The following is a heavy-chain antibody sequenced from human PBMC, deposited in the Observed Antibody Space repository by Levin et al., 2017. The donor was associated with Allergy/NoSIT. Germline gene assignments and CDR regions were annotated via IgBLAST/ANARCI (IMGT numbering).Heavy chain of an antibody. V-gene: IGHV3-30*18. J-gene: IGHJ3*02. CDR1: GFKFSSYG. CDR2: ISYDGSKQ. CDR3: AKMGCRNTTCYLQIDAFDI. D-gene: IGHD2-2*01. Sequence: SCAASGFKFSSYGMHWVRQAPGKGLEWVAVISYDGSKQKYADSVKGRFTISRDNSKNTLYLQMNSLRVEDTAVYYCAKMGCRNTTCYLQIDAFDIWGQGTMVIVSS.